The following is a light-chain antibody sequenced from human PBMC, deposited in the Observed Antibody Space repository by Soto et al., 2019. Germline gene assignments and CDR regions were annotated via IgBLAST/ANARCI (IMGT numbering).Light chain of an antibody. CDR1: QGIRND. J-gene: IGKJ1*01. Sequence: AIQMTQSPSSLSASVGDRVTITFRASQGIRNDLGWYQQKPGKAPKLLIYAASSLQSGVPSRFSDSGSGTDFTLTISSLQPEDFATYYCLQDYNYPRTFGQGTKVDIK. CDR2: AAS. CDR3: LQDYNYPRT. V-gene: IGKV1-6*01.